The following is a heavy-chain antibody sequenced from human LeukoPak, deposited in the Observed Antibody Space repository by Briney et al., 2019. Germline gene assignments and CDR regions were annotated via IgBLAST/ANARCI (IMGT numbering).Heavy chain of an antibody. Sequence: SETLSLTCTVSGGSISSSSYYWGWIRQPPGKGLEWIGSIYSSGSTYYNPSLKSRVIIIIDTPKNHFSLTLSSVTAADTAVCYCARSDGYGLVGIWGQGTMVTVSS. CDR1: GGSISSSSYY. J-gene: IGHJ3*02. V-gene: IGHV4-39*07. D-gene: IGHD3-10*01. CDR3: ARSDGYGLVGI. CDR2: IYSSGST.